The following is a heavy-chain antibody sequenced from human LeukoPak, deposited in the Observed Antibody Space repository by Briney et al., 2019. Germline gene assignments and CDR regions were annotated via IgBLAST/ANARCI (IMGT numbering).Heavy chain of an antibody. CDR1: GFTFSSYA. Sequence: GRSLRLSCAASGFTFSSYAMHWVRQAPGKGLEWVAVISYDGSNKYYADSVKGRFTISRDNAKNSLYLQMNSLRAEDTAVYYCARSGDTWVVVPAVSSYDAFDIWGQGTMVTVSS. V-gene: IGHV3-30-3*01. CDR3: ARSGDTWVVVPAVSSYDAFDI. D-gene: IGHD2-2*01. J-gene: IGHJ3*02. CDR2: ISYDGSNK.